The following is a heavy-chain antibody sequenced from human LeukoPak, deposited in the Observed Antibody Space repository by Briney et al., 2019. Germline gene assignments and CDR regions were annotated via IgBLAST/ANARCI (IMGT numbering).Heavy chain of an antibody. V-gene: IGHV4-30-4*08. CDR2: TYYSGST. J-gene: IGHJ3*02. CDR3: ASPTIFGVASDAFDI. CDR1: GGSISSGDYY. D-gene: IGHD3-3*01. Sequence: SQTLSLTCTVSGGSISSGDYYWSWIRQPPGKGLEWIGYTYYSGSTYYNPSLKSRVTISVDTSKNQFSLKLSSVTAADTAVYYCASPTIFGVASDAFDIWGQGTMVTVSS.